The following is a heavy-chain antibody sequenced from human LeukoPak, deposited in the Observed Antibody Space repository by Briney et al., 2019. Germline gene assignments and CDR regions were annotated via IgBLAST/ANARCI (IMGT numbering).Heavy chain of an antibody. CDR1: GFTFSSYE. V-gene: IGHV3-48*03. CDR2: ISSSGSTR. Sequence: QTGGSLRLSCAASGFTFSSYEMNWVRQAPGKGLEWVSYISSSGSTRYYADSVKGRFTISRDNAKNSLSLQMNSLRAEDTAVYYCARDYYGSGKVFDYWGQGTLVTVSS. J-gene: IGHJ4*02. CDR3: ARDYYGSGKVFDY. D-gene: IGHD3-10*01.